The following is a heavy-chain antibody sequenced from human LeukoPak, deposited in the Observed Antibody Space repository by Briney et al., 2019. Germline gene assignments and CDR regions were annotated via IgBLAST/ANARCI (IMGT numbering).Heavy chain of an antibody. CDR3: ARIYCSGGSCYPADAFDI. CDR2: MWFDGSHK. D-gene: IGHD2-15*01. J-gene: IGHJ3*02. V-gene: IGHV3-33*01. Sequence: PGGSLRLSCAASGFTFSNYGLHWVRQAPGKGLEWLAVMWFDGSHKYYADSVKGRFTISRDNSKNTLYLQMNSLRAEDTAVYYCARIYCSGGSCYPADAFDIWGQGTMVTVSS. CDR1: GFTFSNYG.